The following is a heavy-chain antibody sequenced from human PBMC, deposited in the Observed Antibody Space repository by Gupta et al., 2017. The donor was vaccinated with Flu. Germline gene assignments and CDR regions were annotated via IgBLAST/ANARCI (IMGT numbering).Heavy chain of an antibody. CDR1: GYTFTSYS. CDR2: INPSGGST. V-gene: IGHV1-46*01. J-gene: IGHJ4*02. Sequence: QVQLVQSGAEVKKPGASVKVSCKASGYTFTSYSMHWVRQAPGQGLEWMGIINPSGGSTSYAQNFQGRVTMTRDTSTSTVYMELSSLRSEDTAVYYCARSRLLPSIAAPNFDYWGQGTLVTVSS. CDR3: ARSRLLPSIAAPNFDY. D-gene: IGHD6-6*01.